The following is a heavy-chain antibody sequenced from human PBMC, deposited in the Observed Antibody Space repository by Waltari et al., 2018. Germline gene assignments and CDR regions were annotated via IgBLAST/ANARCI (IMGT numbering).Heavy chain of an antibody. Sequence: QVQLVQSGAEVKKPGASVKVSCKASGYTFTGYYMHWVRQAPGQGLEWMGRINPNNGGTNYAQKFQGRVTMTRDTSISTAYMELSRLRSDDTAVYYCASEPPATAIPGTAQNHYWGQGTLVTVSS. D-gene: IGHD2-2*02. CDR3: ASEPPATAIPGTAQNHY. CDR2: INPNNGGT. V-gene: IGHV1-2*06. CDR1: GYTFTGYY. J-gene: IGHJ4*02.